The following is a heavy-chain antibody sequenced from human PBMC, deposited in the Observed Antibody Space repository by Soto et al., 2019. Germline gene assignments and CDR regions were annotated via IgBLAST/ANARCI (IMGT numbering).Heavy chain of an antibody. D-gene: IGHD4-4*01. CDR1: GYTFTYYD. Sequence: QVQMLQSGAAMKTPGASVKVSCQTYGYTFTYYDINWARKTPGQGLEWVGWMNPDSGNAGYAQKFQGRVTLTRATSMSTAYTELSSLRTDDMAVYYCARSAAVTTQRYPRPYGWFDPCGQGTPVIVSS. CDR2: MNPDSGNA. J-gene: IGHJ5*02. CDR3: ARSAAVTTQRYPRPYGWFDP. V-gene: IGHV1-8*01.